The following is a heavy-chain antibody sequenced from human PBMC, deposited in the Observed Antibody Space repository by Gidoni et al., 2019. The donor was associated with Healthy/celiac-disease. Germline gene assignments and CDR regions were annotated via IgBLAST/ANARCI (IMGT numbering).Heavy chain of an antibody. CDR1: GGSISSSSYY. CDR3: AREPDCGGGSCSSDDDY. D-gene: IGHD2-15*01. CDR2: IYYSWST. Sequence: QLQLQESGPGLVKPSETLSLTCTVSGGSISSSSYYWGWIRQPPGKGLGWIGSIYYSWSTNFNPSLKSRVTISVDTSKNQFSLKLGSVTAADTTVYYCAREPDCGGGSCSSDDDYWGQGTLVTVSS. J-gene: IGHJ4*02. V-gene: IGHV4-39*07.